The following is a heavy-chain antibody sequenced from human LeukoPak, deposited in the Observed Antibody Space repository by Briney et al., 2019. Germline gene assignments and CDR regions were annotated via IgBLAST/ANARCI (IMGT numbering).Heavy chain of an antibody. CDR3: ASIGGGSYYHY. J-gene: IGHJ4*02. Sequence: PSETLSLTCTVSGGSISSSSYYWGWIRQPPGKGLEWIGSIYYSGSTYYNPSLKSRVTISADTSKNQFSLKLSSVTAAGTAVYYCASIGGGSYYHYWGQGTLVTVSS. CDR2: IYYSGST. CDR1: GGSISSSSYY. D-gene: IGHD1-26*01. V-gene: IGHV4-39*07.